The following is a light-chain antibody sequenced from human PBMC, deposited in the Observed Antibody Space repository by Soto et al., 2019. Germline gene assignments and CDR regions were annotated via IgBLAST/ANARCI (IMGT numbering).Light chain of an antibody. CDR3: QSYDNSLSGSGV. Sequence: QSVLTQPPSVSGAPGQRVTISCTGSSSNIGAGYDVHWYQQLPGTAPKLLIYGNSNRPSGVPDRFPGSKSGTSASLAITGLQAEDEADYYCQSYDNSLSGSGVFGTGTKLTVL. CDR1: SSNIGAGYD. V-gene: IGLV1-40*01. J-gene: IGLJ1*01. CDR2: GNS.